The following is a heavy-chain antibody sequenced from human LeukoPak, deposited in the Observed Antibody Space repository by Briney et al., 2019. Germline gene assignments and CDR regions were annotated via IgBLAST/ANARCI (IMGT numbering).Heavy chain of an antibody. CDR2: IYYSGST. D-gene: IGHD3-10*01. CDR3: ARGDGSGRQY. V-gene: IGHV4-59*08. J-gene: IGHJ4*02. Sequence: SETLSLTCTVSGGSISSYYWSWIRQPPGKGLEWIGYIYYSGSTNYNPSLKSRVTISVDTSKNQFSLKPSSVTAADTAVYYCARGDGSGRQYWGQGTLVTVSS. CDR1: GGSISSYY.